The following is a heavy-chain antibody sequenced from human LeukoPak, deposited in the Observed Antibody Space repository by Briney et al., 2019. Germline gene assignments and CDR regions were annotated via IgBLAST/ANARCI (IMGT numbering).Heavy chain of an antibody. V-gene: IGHV3-23*01. J-gene: IGHJ4*02. D-gene: IGHD4-17*01. CDR2: ISGSGGST. Sequence: SGGSLRLSCAASGFTFSSYAMGWARQAPGKGLEWVSLISGSGGSTYYADSVKGRFTVSRDNSKNTEYLQMNSLRAEDTAIYYCAKDDDDGDHVVVDHWGQGTLVTVSS. CDR1: GFTFSSYA. CDR3: AKDDDDGDHVVVDH.